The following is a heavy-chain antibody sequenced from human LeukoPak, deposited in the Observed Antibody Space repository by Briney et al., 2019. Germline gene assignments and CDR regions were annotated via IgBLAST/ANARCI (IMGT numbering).Heavy chain of an antibody. D-gene: IGHD6-25*01. J-gene: IGHJ5*02. CDR2: IYASGNT. CDR1: GGSISNSY. Sequence: KPSETLSLTCTVSGGSISNSYWSWIRQPAGKGLEWIGRIYASGNTNYNPSLKSRVAMSVDTSKNQLSLKLNSVTAADTAVYFCARDVYSSASWFDPWGQGTLVTVSS. V-gene: IGHV4-4*07. CDR3: ARDVYSSASWFDP.